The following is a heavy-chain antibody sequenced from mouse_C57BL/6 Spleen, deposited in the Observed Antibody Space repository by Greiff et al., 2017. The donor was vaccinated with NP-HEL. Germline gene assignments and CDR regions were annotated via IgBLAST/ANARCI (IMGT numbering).Heavy chain of an antibody. Sequence: VQLQQSGAELVRPGASVTLSCKASGYTFTDYEMHWVKQTPVHGLEWIGAIDPETGGTAYNQKFKGKAILTADKSSSTAYMELRSLTSEDSAVYYCTRGGSNYDYYAMDYWGQGTSVTVSS. CDR2: IDPETGGT. J-gene: IGHJ4*01. CDR1: GYTFTDYE. D-gene: IGHD2-5*01. V-gene: IGHV1-15*01. CDR3: TRGGSNYDYYAMDY.